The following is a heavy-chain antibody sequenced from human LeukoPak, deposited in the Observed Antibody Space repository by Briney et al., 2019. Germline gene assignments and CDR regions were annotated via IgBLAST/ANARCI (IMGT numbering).Heavy chain of an antibody. CDR1: GGTFSSYT. Sequence: SVKVSCKASGGTFSSYTISWVRQAPGQGLEWMGRIIPILGIANYAQKFQGRVTITADKSTSTAYMELSSLRSEDTAVYYCAMAKSGYSYGDAFDIWGQGTMVTVSS. V-gene: IGHV1-69*02. J-gene: IGHJ3*02. CDR3: AMAKSGYSYGDAFDI. D-gene: IGHD5-18*01. CDR2: IIPILGIA.